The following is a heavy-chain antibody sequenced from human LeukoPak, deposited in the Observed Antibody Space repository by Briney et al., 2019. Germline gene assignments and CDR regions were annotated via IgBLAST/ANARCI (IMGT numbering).Heavy chain of an antibody. V-gene: IGHV3-21*01. CDR2: VSSSGSYI. CDR3: ARLTTTVTTPFDY. Sequence: GGSLRLSCAASGFTFSSYKMNWVRQAPGKGLEWVSAVSSSGSYIFYADSVKGRFTISRDNAKNSLYLQMNNLRAEDTAVYYCARLTTTVTTPFDYWGQGTLVTVSS. CDR1: GFTFSSYK. D-gene: IGHD4-17*01. J-gene: IGHJ4*02.